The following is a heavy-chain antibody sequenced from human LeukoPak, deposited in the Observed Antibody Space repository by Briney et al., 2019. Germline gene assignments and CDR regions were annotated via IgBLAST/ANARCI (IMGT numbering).Heavy chain of an antibody. CDR2: ISGSGGST. V-gene: IGHV3-23*01. J-gene: IGHJ6*03. CDR1: GFTFSSYA. D-gene: IGHD6-13*01. Sequence: QSGGSLRLSCAASGFTFSSYAMSWVRQAPGKGLEWVSAISGSGGSTYYADSVKGRFTISRDNAKNSLYLQMNSLRAEDTALYYCAKDLQQTPDYMDVWGKGTTVTVSS. CDR3: AKDLQQTPDYMDV.